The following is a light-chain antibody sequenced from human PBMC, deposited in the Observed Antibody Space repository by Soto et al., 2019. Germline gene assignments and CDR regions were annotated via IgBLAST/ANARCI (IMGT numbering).Light chain of an antibody. Sequence: DIQMTQSPSSLSASVEDRVIITCRASQSISNHLNWYQQKPGKAPKLLIFAASSLQSGVPSRFSGSRSGPDFTLTIGSLQPEDFETYYCQQSYSSPPTFGQGTKVDIK. CDR2: AAS. J-gene: IGKJ1*01. CDR3: QQSYSSPPT. V-gene: IGKV1-39*01. CDR1: QSISNH.